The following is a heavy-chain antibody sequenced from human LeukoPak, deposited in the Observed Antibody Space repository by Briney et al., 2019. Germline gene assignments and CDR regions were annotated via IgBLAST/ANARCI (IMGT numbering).Heavy chain of an antibody. D-gene: IGHD3-3*01. CDR3: ARDASADYYYGMDV. CDR2: ISGYSGNT. CDR1: GYTFTIYG. J-gene: IGHJ6*02. Sequence: GASVKVSCKASGYTFTIYGISWVRQAPGQGLEWMGWISGYSGNTIYAQKLRGRVTMTTDTSTSTAYMDLRSLISDDTAIYYCARDASADYYYGMDVWGQGTTVTVSS. V-gene: IGHV1-18*01.